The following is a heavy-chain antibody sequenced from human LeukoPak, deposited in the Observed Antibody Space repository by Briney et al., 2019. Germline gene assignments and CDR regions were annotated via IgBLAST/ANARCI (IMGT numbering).Heavy chain of an antibody. CDR2: INHSGST. CDR3: AREVAVAGIVYYFES. V-gene: IGHV4-34*01. CDR1: GGSFSGYY. J-gene: IGHJ4*02. D-gene: IGHD6-19*01. Sequence: PSETLSLACAVYGGSFSGYYWSWIRQPPGKGLEWIGEINHSGSTNYNPSLKSRVTISVDTSNNQFSLKLSSVTAADTAVYYCAREVAVAGIVYYFESWGQGTLVTVSS.